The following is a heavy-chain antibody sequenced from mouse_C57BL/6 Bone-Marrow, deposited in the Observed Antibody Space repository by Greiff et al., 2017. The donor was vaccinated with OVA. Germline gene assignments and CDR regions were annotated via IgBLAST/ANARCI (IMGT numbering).Heavy chain of an antibody. D-gene: IGHD1-1*01. Sequence: VQLQQPGAELVKPGASVKLSCKASGYTFTSYWMQWVKQRPGQGLEWIGEIDPSDSYTNYNQKFKGKATLTVDTSSSTAYMQLSSLTSEDSAVYYCARSYYGSSHYYAMDYWGQGTSVTVSS. CDR1: GYTFTSYW. CDR3: ARSYYGSSHYYAMDY. CDR2: IDPSDSYT. J-gene: IGHJ4*01. V-gene: IGHV1-50*01.